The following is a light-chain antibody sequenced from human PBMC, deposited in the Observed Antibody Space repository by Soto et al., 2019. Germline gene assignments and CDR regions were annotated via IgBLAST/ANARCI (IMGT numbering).Light chain of an antibody. CDR3: QESYSTLWGT. V-gene: IGKV1-39*01. CDR1: QSINTY. CDR2: GAS. Sequence: DIPMTPSPSSLSASVGDRVTITCPTSQSINTYLNWYQQKPGKAPKLLIYGASSLQSGVPLRFSGSGSGTDFTPTISSLEPEDFATYYCQESYSTLWGTCGQGTKVDIK. J-gene: IGKJ1*01.